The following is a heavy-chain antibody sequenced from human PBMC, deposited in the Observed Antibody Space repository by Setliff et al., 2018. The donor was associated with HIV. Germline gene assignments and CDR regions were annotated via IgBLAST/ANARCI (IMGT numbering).Heavy chain of an antibody. CDR1: NGSFSEYY. D-gene: IGHD3-9*01. V-gene: IGHV4-34*01. CDR2: ISHSGST. Sequence: SETLSLTCAVYNGSFSEYYWTWIRQPPGKGLEWIGTISHSGSTHYNSPLQGRISISIDTSKNQFSLTLTSVTAADTAMYYCARDQSDYNVLTGFGDFDYWGHGTLVTVSS. J-gene: IGHJ4*01. CDR3: ARDQSDYNVLTGFGDFDY.